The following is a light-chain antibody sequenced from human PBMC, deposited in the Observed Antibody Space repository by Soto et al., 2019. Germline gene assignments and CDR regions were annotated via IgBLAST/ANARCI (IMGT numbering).Light chain of an antibody. J-gene: IGKJ1*01. CDR3: QQYNNWPPKWT. Sequence: EIVRTQSPATLSVSPGETTRLSCRASQSINSDVAWYQQKVGQTPRLLIHGASTRATGIAARFSGSGSGTEFTLTISSLQSEDFAVYYCQQYNNWPPKWTFGQGTKVDIK. V-gene: IGKV3D-15*01. CDR2: GAS. CDR1: QSINSD.